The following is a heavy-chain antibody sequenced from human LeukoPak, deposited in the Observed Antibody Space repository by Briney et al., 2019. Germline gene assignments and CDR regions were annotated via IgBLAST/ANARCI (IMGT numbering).Heavy chain of an antibody. D-gene: IGHD6-6*01. Sequence: PGGSLRLSCAASGFTFSDYYMSWIRQAPGKGLEWVSYISSSGSTIYYADSVKGRFTISRDNAKNSLYLQMNSLRAEDTAVYYCARVSEYSSSSLLDYWGQGTLVTVSS. J-gene: IGHJ4*02. CDR3: ARVSEYSSSSLLDY. CDR2: ISSSGSTI. CDR1: GFTFSDYY. V-gene: IGHV3-11*01.